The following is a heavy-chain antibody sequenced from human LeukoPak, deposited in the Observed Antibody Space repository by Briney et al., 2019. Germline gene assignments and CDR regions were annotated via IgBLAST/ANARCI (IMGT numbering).Heavy chain of an antibody. J-gene: IGHJ5*02. Sequence: GRSLRLSCAASGFTFSNDGMHWVRQAPRKGLEWGAVIWYDGSNKYYADSVKGRFTTSRDNSKNTLYLQMNSLRGEDTAVYYCAREVLVYTAMVGFDPWGQGTLVTVSS. V-gene: IGHV3-33*01. D-gene: IGHD5-18*01. CDR1: GFTFSNDG. CDR3: AREVLVYTAMVGFDP. CDR2: IWYDGSNK.